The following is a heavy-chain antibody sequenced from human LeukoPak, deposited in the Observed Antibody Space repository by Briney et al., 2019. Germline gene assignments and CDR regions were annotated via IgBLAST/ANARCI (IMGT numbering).Heavy chain of an antibody. Sequence: ASVKVSCKVSGYTLTELSMHWVRQAPGKGLEWMGGYDPEDGETIYAQKFQGRVTMTEDTSTDIAYMELSSLRSDDTAVYYCARGKYYGSGSYYQWVLTGAFDIWGQGTMVTVSS. V-gene: IGHV1-24*01. CDR3: ARGKYYGSGSYYQWVLTGAFDI. D-gene: IGHD3-10*01. CDR2: YDPEDGET. CDR1: GYTLTELS. J-gene: IGHJ3*02.